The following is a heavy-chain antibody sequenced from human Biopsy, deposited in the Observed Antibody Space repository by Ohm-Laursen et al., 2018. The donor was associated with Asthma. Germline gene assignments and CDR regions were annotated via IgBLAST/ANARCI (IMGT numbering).Heavy chain of an antibody. CDR3: ARTYYDFLTGQVNDAFAL. Sequence: ASVTVSCKASGYTFIHFAIHWVRQPPGQRLESMGWINAGDGNTKHSQKFQGRVTITRDTSASTAYMDLRSLRSEDTAMYYCARTYYDFLTGQVNDAFALWGQGTMVTVSS. V-gene: IGHV1-3*01. CDR2: INAGDGNT. J-gene: IGHJ3*01. CDR1: GYTFIHFA. D-gene: IGHD3-9*01.